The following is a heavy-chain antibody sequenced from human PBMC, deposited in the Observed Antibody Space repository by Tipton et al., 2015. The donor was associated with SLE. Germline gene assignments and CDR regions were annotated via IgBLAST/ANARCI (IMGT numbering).Heavy chain of an antibody. CDR3: ASSLTAAGTKTDAFDI. D-gene: IGHD6-13*01. CDR1: GYSISSGYY. CDR2: IYHSGST. Sequence: TLSLTCAVSGYSISSGYYWGWTRQPPGKGLEWIGSIYHSGSTYYNPSLKSRVTISVDTSKNQFSLKLSSVTAADTAVYYCASSLTAAGTKTDAFDIWGQGTMVTVSS. J-gene: IGHJ3*02. V-gene: IGHV4-38-2*01.